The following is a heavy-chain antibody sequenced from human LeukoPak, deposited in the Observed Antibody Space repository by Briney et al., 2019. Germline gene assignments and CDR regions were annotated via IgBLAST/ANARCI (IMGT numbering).Heavy chain of an antibody. CDR3: ARTVYYDSSGYHYYFDY. D-gene: IGHD3-22*01. CDR1: GGSISSGGYY. J-gene: IGHJ4*02. Sequence: KTSETLSLTCTVSGGSISSGGYYWSWIRQHPGKGLEWIGYIYYSGSTYYNPSLKSRVTISIDTSKNQFSLRLSSVTAADTAVYYCARTVYYDSSGYHYYFDYWGQGTLVTVSS. CDR2: IYYSGST. V-gene: IGHV4-31*03.